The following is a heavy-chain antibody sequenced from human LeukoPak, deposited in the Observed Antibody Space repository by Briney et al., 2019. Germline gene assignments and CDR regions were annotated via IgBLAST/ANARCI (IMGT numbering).Heavy chain of an antibody. CDR2: ISWNSGSI. CDR3: ARVSSRRAFFDY. J-gene: IGHJ4*02. CDR1: GFTFDDYA. V-gene: IGHV3-9*01. Sequence: SGGSLRLSCAASGFTFDDYAMHWVRQAPGKGLEWVSGISWNSGSIGYADSVKGRFTISRDNAKNSLYLQMNSLRAEDTALYYCARVSSRRAFFDYWGQGTLVTVSS.